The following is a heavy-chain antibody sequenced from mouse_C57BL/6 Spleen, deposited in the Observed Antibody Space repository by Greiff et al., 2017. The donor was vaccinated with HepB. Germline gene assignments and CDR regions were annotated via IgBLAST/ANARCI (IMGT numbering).Heavy chain of an antibody. Sequence: EVKLVESGPGMVKPSQSLSLTCTVTGYSITSGYDWHWIRHFPGNKLEWMGYISYSGSTNYNPSLKSRISITHDTSKNHFFLKLNSVTTEDTATYYCARRAVYYFDYWGQGTTLTVSS. CDR1: GYSITSGYD. D-gene: IGHD3-3*01. J-gene: IGHJ2*01. CDR2: ISYSGST. V-gene: IGHV3-1*01. CDR3: ARRAVYYFDY.